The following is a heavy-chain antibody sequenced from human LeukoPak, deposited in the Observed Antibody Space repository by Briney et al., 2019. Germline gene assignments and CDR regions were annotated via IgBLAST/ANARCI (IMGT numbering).Heavy chain of an antibody. Sequence: PSETLSLTCAVDGGSFSGYYWSWIRQPPGKWLEWIGEINHSGSTNYNPSLKSRVTISVDTSKNQFSLKLSSVTAADTAVYYCARVPPYGSGRGYFDYWGQGTLVTVSS. CDR2: INHSGST. CDR1: GGSFSGYY. J-gene: IGHJ4*02. D-gene: IGHD3-10*01. V-gene: IGHV4-34*01. CDR3: ARVPPYGSGRGYFDY.